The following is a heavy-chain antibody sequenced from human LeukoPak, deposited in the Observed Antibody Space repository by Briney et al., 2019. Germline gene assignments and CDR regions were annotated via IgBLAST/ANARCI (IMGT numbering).Heavy chain of an antibody. V-gene: IGHV4-39*01. D-gene: IGHD1-1*01. CDR3: ARHPGYREFDY. J-gene: IGHJ4*02. Sequence: PSETLSLTCTVSGGSISSSSYYWGWIRQPPGQGLEWIGSIYYSGSTYYNPSLKSRVTISVDTSKNQFSLKLSSVTAADTAVYYCARHPGYREFDYWGQGTLVTVSS. CDR2: IYYSGST. CDR1: GGSISSSSYY.